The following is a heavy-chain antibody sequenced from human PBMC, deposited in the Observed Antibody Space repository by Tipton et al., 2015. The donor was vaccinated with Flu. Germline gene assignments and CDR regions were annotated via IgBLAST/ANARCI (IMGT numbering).Heavy chain of an antibody. CDR2: INTSGST. CDR3: ATSAAGTEYYFDY. J-gene: IGHJ4*02. Sequence: TLSLTCTVSGGSISSGSYYWSWIRQPAGKGLEWIGRINTSGSTNYNPSLKSRVTISVDTSKNQFSLKLSSVTAADTAVYYCATSAAGTEYYFDYWGQGTPVTVSS. CDR1: GGSISSGSYY. V-gene: IGHV4-61*02. D-gene: IGHD6-13*01.